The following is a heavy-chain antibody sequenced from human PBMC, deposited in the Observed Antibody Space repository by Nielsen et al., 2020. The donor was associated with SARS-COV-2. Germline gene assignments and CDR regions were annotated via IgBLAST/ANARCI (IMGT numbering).Heavy chain of an antibody. CDR1: GFTFDDYA. CDR3: AREGGAARRGYYFDY. D-gene: IGHD6-6*01. J-gene: IGHJ4*02. CDR2: ISWNSGSI. V-gene: IGHV3-9*01. Sequence: GGSLRLSCAASGFTFDDYAMHWVRQAPGKGLEWVSGISWNSGSIGYADSVKGRFTISRDNAKNSLYLQMNSLRADDTAVYYCAREGGAARRGYYFDYWGQGTLVTVSS.